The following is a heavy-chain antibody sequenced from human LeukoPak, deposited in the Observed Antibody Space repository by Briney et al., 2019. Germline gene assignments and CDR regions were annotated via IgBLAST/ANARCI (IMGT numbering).Heavy chain of an antibody. D-gene: IGHD3-22*01. CDR2: INHSGST. CDR1: GGSFSGYY. J-gene: IGHJ5*02. CDR3: AMRVQRGYYDRSGYHRDNWLDP. Sequence: SETLSLTCAVYGGSFSGYYWSWIRQPPGKGLEWIGEINHSGSTNYNPSLKSRVTISVDTSKNQFSLKLSSVTAADTAVYYCAMRVQRGYYDRSGYHRDNWLDPWGQGTLVTVSS. V-gene: IGHV4-34*01.